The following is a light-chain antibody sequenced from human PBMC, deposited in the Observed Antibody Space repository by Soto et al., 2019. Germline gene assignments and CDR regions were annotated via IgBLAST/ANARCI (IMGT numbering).Light chain of an antibody. J-gene: IGKJ3*01. CDR3: QQYGSAPFT. CDR2: DAS. V-gene: IGKV3-20*01. CDR1: QSVASSY. Sequence: EIVLTQSPGTLSLSPGERATVSCRASQSVASSYLAWYRQKPGQTPRLLIYDASSRATGIPDRISGSGSGTDFTLTISRLEPEDFAVYYCQQYGSAPFTFGPGTKVDIK.